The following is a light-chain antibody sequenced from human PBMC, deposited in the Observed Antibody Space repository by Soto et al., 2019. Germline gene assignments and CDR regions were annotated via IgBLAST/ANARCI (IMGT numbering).Light chain of an antibody. CDR2: DAS. CDR3: QQYNNWPTWT. Sequence: EMVMTQSPATLSVSPGGGASLSCSASQSVSGNLAWYQQKPGQAPRLLIYDASTRATGIPARFSGSGSGTEFTLTISSLQSEDFAVYYCQQYNNWPTWTFGQGTKVDIK. V-gene: IGKV3-15*01. J-gene: IGKJ1*01. CDR1: QSVSGN.